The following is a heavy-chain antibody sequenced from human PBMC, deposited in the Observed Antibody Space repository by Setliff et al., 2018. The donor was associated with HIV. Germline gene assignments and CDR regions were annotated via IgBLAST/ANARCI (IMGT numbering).Heavy chain of an antibody. Sequence: PGGSLRLSCIASGFNSGSYWMNWVRQAPGKGPEWVANINQNGNEINYVDSVKGRFTISRDNAKDSLYLQMNSLRGEDTAVYYCAGSRGYFVRAEWGQGTLVTVSS. CDR2: INQNGNEI. CDR1: GFNSGSYW. J-gene: IGHJ4*02. D-gene: IGHD3-22*01. V-gene: IGHV3-7*01. CDR3: AGSRGYFVRAE.